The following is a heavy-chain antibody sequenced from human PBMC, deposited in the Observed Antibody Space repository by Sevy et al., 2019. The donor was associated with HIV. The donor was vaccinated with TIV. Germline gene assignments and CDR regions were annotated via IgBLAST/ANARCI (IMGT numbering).Heavy chain of an antibody. D-gene: IGHD6-19*01. V-gene: IGHV3-21*01. CDR1: GFTFSSYS. CDR2: ISSRSSYI. CDR3: AGRVTVAGIDY. Sequence: GGCLRLSCAASGFTFSSYSMNWVRQAPGKGLEWVSSISSRSSYIYYADSVKGRFTISRDNAKNSLYLQMNSLRAEATAVYYRAGRVTVAGIDYWGQGTLVTVSS. J-gene: IGHJ4*02.